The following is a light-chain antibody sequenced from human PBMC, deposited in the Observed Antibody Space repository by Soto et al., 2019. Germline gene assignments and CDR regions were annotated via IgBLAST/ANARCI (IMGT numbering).Light chain of an antibody. V-gene: IGKV3-20*01. Sequence: EIALTQSPGTLSLSPGERATLSCRASQSVSSSYLAWYQQKPGQAPRLLIYGSSSRATCIPDRFCGSGSGTDFTLTISRLEPEDFAVSYSQQYGSSPRGTFVQGTKMETK. CDR3: QQYGSSPRGT. CDR2: GSS. J-gene: IGKJ1*01. CDR1: QSVSSSY.